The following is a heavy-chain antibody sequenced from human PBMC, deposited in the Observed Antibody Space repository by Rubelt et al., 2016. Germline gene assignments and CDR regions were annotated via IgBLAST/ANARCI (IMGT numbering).Heavy chain of an antibody. Sequence: QVQLVQSGAEVKKPGASVKVSCKASGYTFTSYGISWVRQAPGQGLEWMGWISAYNGNTNYEQKLQVRVTMTTDTSTSTAYMELRSLRSDDTAVYYCARDRIRIAARQGWYFDLWGRGTLVTVSS. CDR3: ARDRIRIAARQGWYFDL. D-gene: IGHD6-6*01. V-gene: IGHV1-18*01. CDR1: GYTFTSYG. CDR2: ISAYNGNT. J-gene: IGHJ2*01.